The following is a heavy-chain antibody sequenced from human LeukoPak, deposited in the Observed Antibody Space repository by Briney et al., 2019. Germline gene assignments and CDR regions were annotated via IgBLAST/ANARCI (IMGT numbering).Heavy chain of an antibody. Sequence: GGSLRLSCAASGFTFSSYSMNWVRQAPGKGLEWVSSISSSSSYIYYADSVKGRFTISRDNSKNTVYLQMNSLRAEDTAVYYCAKVGAGPGSYTHFDYWGQGTLVTVSS. CDR2: ISSSSSYI. CDR1: GFTFSSYS. J-gene: IGHJ4*02. D-gene: IGHD3-10*01. CDR3: AKVGAGPGSYTHFDY. V-gene: IGHV3-21*04.